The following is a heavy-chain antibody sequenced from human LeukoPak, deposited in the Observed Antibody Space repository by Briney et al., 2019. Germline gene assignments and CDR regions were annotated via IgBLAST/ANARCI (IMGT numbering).Heavy chain of an antibody. CDR3: ARVRAYDYVWGSYRTSYFDY. CDR2: IYYSGST. Sequence: SETLSLICTVSGGSISSGGYYWSWIRQHPGKGLEWIGYIYYSGSTYYNPSLKSRVTISVDTSKNQFSLKLSSVTAADTAVYYCARVRAYDYVWGSYRTSYFDYWGQGTLVTVSS. J-gene: IGHJ4*02. V-gene: IGHV4-31*03. CDR1: GGSISSGGYY. D-gene: IGHD3-16*02.